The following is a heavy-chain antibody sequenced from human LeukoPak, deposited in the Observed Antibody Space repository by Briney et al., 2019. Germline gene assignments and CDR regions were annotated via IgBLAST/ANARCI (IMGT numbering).Heavy chain of an antibody. D-gene: IGHD6-13*01. Sequence: SQTLSLTCTVSGGSISSGGYYWSWIRQHPGKGLEWIGYIYYSGSTYYNPSLKSRVTISVDTSKNQFSLKLSTVTAADTAVYYRARGTGTPQGRYFDYWGQGTLVTVSS. V-gene: IGHV4-31*03. CDR3: ARGTGTPQGRYFDY. J-gene: IGHJ4*02. CDR1: GGSISSGGYY. CDR2: IYYSGST.